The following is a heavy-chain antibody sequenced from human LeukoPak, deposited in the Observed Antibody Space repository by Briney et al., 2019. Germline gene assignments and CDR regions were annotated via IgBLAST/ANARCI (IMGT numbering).Heavy chain of an antibody. CDR3: ARDSRTTVVTPGVMDV. V-gene: IGHV1-69*04. CDR1: GGTFSSYA. Sequence: VASVKVSCKASGGTFSSYAISWVRQAPEQGLEWMGRIIPILGMANYAQKFQGRVTITADKSTSTAYMELSSLRSEDTAVYYCARDSRTTVVTPGVMDVWGQGTTVTVSS. J-gene: IGHJ6*02. D-gene: IGHD4-23*01. CDR2: IIPILGMA.